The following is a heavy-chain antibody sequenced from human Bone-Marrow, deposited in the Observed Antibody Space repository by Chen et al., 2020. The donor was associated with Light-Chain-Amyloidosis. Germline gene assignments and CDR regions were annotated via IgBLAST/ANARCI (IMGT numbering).Heavy chain of an antibody. Sequence: QVHLVQSGAEVKKPGASVKVSCKASGYTFIDYHLNWVRQAPGQGLEWMGWINPSSGGTDSAQKFQGRVTMTRDTSISTVYMELSRLRSDDTAVYYCARSSGLGADSWGQGTLVTVSS. CDR3: ARSSGLGADS. CDR1: GYTFIDYH. CDR2: INPSSGGT. D-gene: IGHD1-26*01. V-gene: IGHV1-2*02. J-gene: IGHJ4*02.